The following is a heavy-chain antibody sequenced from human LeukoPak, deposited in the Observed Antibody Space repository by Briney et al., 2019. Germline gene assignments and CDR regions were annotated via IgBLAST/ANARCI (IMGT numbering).Heavy chain of an antibody. CDR2: INHSGST. Sequence: SETLSLTCAVYGGSFSGYYWSWIRQPPGKGLEWIGEINHSGSTNYNPSLKSRVTISVDTSKNQFSLKLSSVTAADTAVYYCARHQITMIVVAPFDYWGQGTLVTVSS. V-gene: IGHV4-34*01. CDR3: ARHQITMIVVAPFDY. CDR1: GGSFSGYY. D-gene: IGHD3-22*01. J-gene: IGHJ4*02.